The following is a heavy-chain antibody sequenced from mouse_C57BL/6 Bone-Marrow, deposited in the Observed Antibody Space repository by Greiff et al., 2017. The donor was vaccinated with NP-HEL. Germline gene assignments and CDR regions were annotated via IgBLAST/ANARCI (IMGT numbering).Heavy chain of an antibody. J-gene: IGHJ3*01. CDR3: ARLENGSSFAY. D-gene: IGHD1-1*01. Sequence: EASGLDFSRYWMSWVRRAPGKGLEWIGEINPDSSTINYAPSLKDKFIISRDNAKNTLYLQMSKVRSEDTALYYCARLENGSSFAYWGQGTLVTVSA. V-gene: IGHV4-1*01. CDR1: GLDFSRYW. CDR2: INPDSSTI.